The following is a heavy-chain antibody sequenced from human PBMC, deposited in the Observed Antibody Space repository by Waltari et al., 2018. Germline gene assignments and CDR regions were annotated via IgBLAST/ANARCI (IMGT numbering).Heavy chain of an antibody. D-gene: IGHD1-1*01. J-gene: IGHJ4*02. CDR3: ARDEITNWNFFDY. CDR1: GYSISSAYY. CDR2: IYHTEST. Sequence: QVQLQESGPGLVKPSETLSLTCAVSGYSISSAYYWGWIRQSPGKGLEWIGSIYHTESTYYNPSLKSRVTISVDTSKNQFSLKLSSVTAADTAVYYCARDEITNWNFFDYGGQGLLVTVSS. V-gene: IGHV4-38-2*02.